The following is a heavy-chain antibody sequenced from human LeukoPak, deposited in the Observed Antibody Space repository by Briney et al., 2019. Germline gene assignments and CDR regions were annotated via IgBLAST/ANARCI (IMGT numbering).Heavy chain of an antibody. CDR1: GYSISSGYY. D-gene: IGHD6-6*01. Sequence: PSETLSLTCTVSGYSISSGYYWGWIRQPPGKGLEWIGSFYYSESTYYNPSLKSRVAISVDTSKNQFSLKLDSVTAADTAVYCCARSNPFVRSPHLWGQGTLVTVSS. CDR3: ARSNPFVRSPHL. CDR2: FYYSEST. J-gene: IGHJ4*02. V-gene: IGHV4-38-2*02.